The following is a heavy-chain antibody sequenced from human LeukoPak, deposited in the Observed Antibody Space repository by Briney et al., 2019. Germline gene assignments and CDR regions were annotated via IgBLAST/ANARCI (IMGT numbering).Heavy chain of an antibody. CDR3: ARIGDYYDSSGYYYIGGTSDY. CDR2: IYYSGST. D-gene: IGHD3-22*01. J-gene: IGHJ4*02. CDR1: GGSISSYY. Sequence: SETLSLTCTVSGGSISSYYWSWIRQPPGKGLEWIGYIYYSGSTNYNPSLKSRVTISVDTSKNQFSLKLSSVTAADTAVYYCARIGDYYDSSGYYYIGGTSDYWGQGALVTVSS. V-gene: IGHV4-59*01.